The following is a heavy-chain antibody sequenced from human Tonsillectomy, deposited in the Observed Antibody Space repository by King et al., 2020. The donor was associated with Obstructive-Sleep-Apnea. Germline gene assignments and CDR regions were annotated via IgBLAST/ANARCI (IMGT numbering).Heavy chain of an antibody. D-gene: IGHD3-16*01. CDR1: GCSTSTSGVG. CDR3: AHQGGRYYYFDY. CDR2: IYLDVDK. V-gene: IGHV2-5*02. J-gene: IGHJ4*02. Sequence: ITLKESGPTLVKPTQTLTLTCTFSGCSTSTSGVGGGWIRQPPGKALGWVALIYLDVDKHYSPSLETRLTITKDTSKDQVVLTITNMDPVDTATYYCAHQGGRYYYFDYWGQGTLVTVSS.